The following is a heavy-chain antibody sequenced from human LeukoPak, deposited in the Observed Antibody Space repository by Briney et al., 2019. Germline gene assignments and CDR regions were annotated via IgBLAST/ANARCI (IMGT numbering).Heavy chain of an antibody. CDR3: AKAIHSSSSGVVDY. CDR1: GSIFSNYA. Sequence: GGSLRLSCAASGSIFSNYAMHWVRQAPGKGLEWVTFIRYDGSNKYYAESVKGRFTISRDNSKNTLYLQMNSLRAEDTAVYYCAKAIHSSSSGVVDYWGQGTLVTVSS. V-gene: IGHV3-30*02. J-gene: IGHJ4*02. CDR2: IRYDGSNK. D-gene: IGHD6-6*01.